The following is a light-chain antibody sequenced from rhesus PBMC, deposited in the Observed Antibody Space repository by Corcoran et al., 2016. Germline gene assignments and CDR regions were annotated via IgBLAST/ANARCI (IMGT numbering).Light chain of an antibody. CDR3: QQHNSHPPT. CDR2: AAS. Sequence: DIQMTQSPSSLSASVGDRVTITCRASQTISSYVAWYQQKPGKVPKLLISAASSLESGVPSRFSGRGSGTEFTLTISSLQPEDFATYYCQQHNSHPPTFGQGTKVEIK. V-gene: IGKV1S5*01. CDR1: QTISSY. J-gene: IGKJ1*01.